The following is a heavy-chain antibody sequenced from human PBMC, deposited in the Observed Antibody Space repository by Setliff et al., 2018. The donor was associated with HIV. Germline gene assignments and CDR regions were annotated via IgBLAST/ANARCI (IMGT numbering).Heavy chain of an antibody. CDR1: GYTFTNYY. V-gene: IGHV1-46*01. CDR2: INPSGGRT. D-gene: IGHD3-22*01. Sequence: ASVKVSCKASGYTFTNYYIHWVRQAPGQGLEWMGLINPSGGRTSYAQMFQGRLTMTRDTSRSTVYMELSSLRSEDTAVYYCARCYYDSSAYHYGFGAFDIWGQGTMVTVSS. J-gene: IGHJ3*02. CDR3: ARCYYDSSAYHYGFGAFDI.